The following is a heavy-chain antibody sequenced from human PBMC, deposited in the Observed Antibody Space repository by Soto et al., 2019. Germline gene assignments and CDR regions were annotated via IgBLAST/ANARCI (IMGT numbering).Heavy chain of an antibody. J-gene: IGHJ5*02. V-gene: IGHV4-31*03. CDR1: GGSISSGGYY. D-gene: IGHD2-15*01. CDR3: ARGDCSGGSCYGYNWFDP. CDR2: IYYSGST. Sequence: QVQLQESGPGLVKPSQTLSLTCTVSGGSISSGGYYWSWIRQHPGKGLEWIGYIYYSGSTYYNPSLKSRVTISVDTSKNQFSLKLSSVTAADTAVYYCARGDCSGGSCYGYNWFDPWGQGTLVTVSS.